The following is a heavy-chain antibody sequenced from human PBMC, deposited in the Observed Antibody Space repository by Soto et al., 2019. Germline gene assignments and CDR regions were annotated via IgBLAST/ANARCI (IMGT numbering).Heavy chain of an antibody. CDR1: GDSVSSNSAA. J-gene: IGHJ6*02. CDR3: AREDSLYSFGVVSIRYGMDV. CDR2: TYYRSKWYN. V-gene: IGHV6-1*01. Sequence: SQTLSLTCAISGDSVSSNSAAWNWIRQSPSRGLEWLGRTYYRSKWYNDYAVSAKSRITINPDTSKNQFSLQLNSVTPEDTAVYYCAREDSLYSFGVVSIRYGMDVWGQGTTVTVSS. D-gene: IGHD3-3*01.